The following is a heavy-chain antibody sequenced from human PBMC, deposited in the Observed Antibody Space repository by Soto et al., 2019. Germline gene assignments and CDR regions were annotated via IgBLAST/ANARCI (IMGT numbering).Heavy chain of an antibody. Sequence: QVQLVQSGAEEKKPGASVKVSCKASGFSFTSYAMHWVRQAPGQGLEWMGWINAGNGNTKYSQKFQGRVTITRDTSASTAYMERSSLRSEDTAVYYCARAVAVTADFDYWGQGTLVTVSS. CDR2: INAGNGNT. J-gene: IGHJ4*02. D-gene: IGHD2-21*02. V-gene: IGHV1-3*05. CDR3: ARAVAVTADFDY. CDR1: GFSFTSYA.